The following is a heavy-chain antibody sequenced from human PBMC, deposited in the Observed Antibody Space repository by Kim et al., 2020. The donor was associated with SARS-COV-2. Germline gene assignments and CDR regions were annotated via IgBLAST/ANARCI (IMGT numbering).Heavy chain of an antibody. CDR2: SSSRGGRAT. CDR1: GFTFDDYG. D-gene: IGHD1-26*01. Sequence: GGSLRLSCAASGFTFDDYGMLWVRQAPGRELEWVAYSSSRGGRATSYAYSVNGRSTISRDTAKNSLLLQMNSLRDVNTAIYYFARKPAWDIVHWGQGTLV. J-gene: IGHJ5*02. V-gene: IGHV3-48*02. CDR3: ARKPAWDIVH.